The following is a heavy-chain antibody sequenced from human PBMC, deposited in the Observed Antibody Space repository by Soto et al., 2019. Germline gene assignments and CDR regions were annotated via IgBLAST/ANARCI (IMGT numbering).Heavy chain of an antibody. D-gene: IGHD2-21*02. CDR2: IWGSGDRT. V-gene: IGHV3-23*01. CDR1: GFAFRTYA. J-gene: IGHJ6*02. Sequence: GGSLKLSCAASGFAFRTYAMAWVRQAPGKGLEWVSGIWGSGDRTFYADSVKGRFTISRDNSRNTLYLQMYSLTAEDTALYYCAKTGPYCGGDCSRYFYGMDVWGQGTTVTVSS. CDR3: AKTGPYCGGDCSRYFYGMDV.